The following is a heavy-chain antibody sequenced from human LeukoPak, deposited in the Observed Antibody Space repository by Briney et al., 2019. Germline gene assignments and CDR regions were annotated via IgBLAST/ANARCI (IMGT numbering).Heavy chain of an antibody. CDR1: GGSISSSSYY. J-gene: IGHJ5*02. Sequence: PSETLSLTCTVSGGSISSSSYYWGWIRQPPGKGLEWIGSIYYSGSTYYNPSLKSRVTISVDTSKNQFSLKLSSVTAADTAVYYCARTPGSSSWYPLNWFDPWGQGTLVTVSS. CDR3: ARTPGSSSWYPLNWFDP. V-gene: IGHV4-39*01. CDR2: IYYSGST. D-gene: IGHD6-13*01.